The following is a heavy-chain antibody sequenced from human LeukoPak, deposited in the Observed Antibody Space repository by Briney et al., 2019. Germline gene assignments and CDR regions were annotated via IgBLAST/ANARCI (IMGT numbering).Heavy chain of an antibody. CDR1: GFMFRSYG. V-gene: IGHV3-23*01. Sequence: GGSLRLSCAASGFMFRSYGMSWVRQAPGKGLERVSGITGDGGTTYYADSVKGRFTISRDNSKNTLYLQMNSLRAEDTAVYYCASGGPQDYWGQGTLVTVSS. CDR2: ITGDGGTT. CDR3: ASGGPQDY. D-gene: IGHD3-16*01. J-gene: IGHJ4*02.